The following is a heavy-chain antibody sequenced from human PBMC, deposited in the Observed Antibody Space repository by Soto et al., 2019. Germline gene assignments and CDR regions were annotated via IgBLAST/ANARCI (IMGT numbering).Heavy chain of an antibody. D-gene: IGHD2-15*01. CDR3: AKDAAPATLYYYYYGMDV. CDR2: ISYDGSNK. CDR1: GFTFSSYG. J-gene: IGHJ6*02. V-gene: IGHV3-30*18. Sequence: HPGGSLRLSCAASGFTFSSYGMHWVRQAPGKGLEWVAVISYDGSNKYYADSVKGRFTISRDNSKNTLYLQMNSLRAEDTAVYYCAKDAAPATLYYYYYGMDVWGQGTTVTVSS.